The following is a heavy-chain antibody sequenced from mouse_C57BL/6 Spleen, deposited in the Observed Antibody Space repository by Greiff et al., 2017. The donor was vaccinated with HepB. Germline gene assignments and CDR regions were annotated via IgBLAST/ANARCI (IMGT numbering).Heavy chain of an antibody. CDR3: ARTGVRYQGAMDY. J-gene: IGHJ4*01. CDR1: GYTFTSYW. V-gene: IGHV1-61*01. Sequence: QVQLQQPGAELVRPGSSVKLSCKASGYTFTSYWMDWVKQRPGQGLEWIGNIYPSDSETHYNQKFKDKATLTVDKSSSTAYMQLNSLTSEDSAVYYCARTGVRYQGAMDYWGQGTSVTVSS. D-gene: IGHD1-1*01. CDR2: IYPSDSET.